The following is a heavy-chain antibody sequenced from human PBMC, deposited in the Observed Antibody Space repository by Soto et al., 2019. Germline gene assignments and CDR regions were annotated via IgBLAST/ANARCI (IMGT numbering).Heavy chain of an antibody. CDR2: IYYSGNT. J-gene: IGHJ4*02. Sequence: SDTLSLTCTVPCGSISSISYYWGWIRQPPGKGLEWIGSIYYSGNTYYNPSLKSRVTISVDTAKNQFSLKLSSVTAADTAVYYCARYGSGECNRGSCYSPXDYWGQGTLVTVS. V-gene: IGHV4-39*01. CDR3: ARYGSGECNRGSCYSPXDY. CDR1: CGSISSISYY. D-gene: IGHD2-15*01.